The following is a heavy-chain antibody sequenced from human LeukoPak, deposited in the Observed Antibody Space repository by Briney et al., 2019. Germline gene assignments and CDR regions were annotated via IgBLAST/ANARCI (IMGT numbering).Heavy chain of an antibody. CDR3: AKDGNFGVGWPGDAFNI. J-gene: IGHJ3*02. Sequence: GGSLRLSCAASGFTFSTYAMSWVRQAPGEGLEWVSVISGGGGTTFYADSVKGRFSISRDNSKTTLYLQTNSLRVEDTAVYYSAKDGNFGVGWPGDAFNIWGQGTMVTVSS. V-gene: IGHV3-23*01. CDR1: GFTFSTYA. D-gene: IGHD1-26*01. CDR2: ISGGGGTT.